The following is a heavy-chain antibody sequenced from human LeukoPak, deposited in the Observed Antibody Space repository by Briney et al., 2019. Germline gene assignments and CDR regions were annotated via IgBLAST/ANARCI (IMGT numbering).Heavy chain of an antibody. CDR1: GFTVSSNY. J-gene: IGHJ5*02. CDR3: ARDRNYYGGEGGNWFAP. CDR2: IYSGGST. D-gene: IGHD3-10*01. V-gene: IGHV3-66*02. Sequence: GGSLRLSCAASGFTVSSNYMSWVRQAPGKGLEWVSVIYSGGSTYYADSVKGRFTISRDNSKNTLYLQMNSLRAEDTAVYYCARDRNYYGGEGGNWFAPWGQGTLVTVSS.